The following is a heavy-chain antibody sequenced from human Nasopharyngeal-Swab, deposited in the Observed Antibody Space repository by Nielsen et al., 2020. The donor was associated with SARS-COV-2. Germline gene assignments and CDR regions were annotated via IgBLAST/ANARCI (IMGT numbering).Heavy chain of an antibody. CDR2: IRSKAYGGAT. CDR3: TRACSGGSCRASFDY. CDR1: FGAFA. V-gene: IGHV3-49*03. J-gene: IGHJ4*02. Sequence: FGAFAVRWISQAPGVGLEWVGFIRSKAYGGATEYAASVKGRFTISRDDSKSIAYLQMNSLKTEDTAVYYCTRACSGGSCRASFDYWGQGTLVTVSS. D-gene: IGHD2-15*01.